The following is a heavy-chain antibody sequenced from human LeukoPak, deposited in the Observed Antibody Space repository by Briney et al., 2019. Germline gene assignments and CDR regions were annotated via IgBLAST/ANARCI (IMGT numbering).Heavy chain of an antibody. D-gene: IGHD1-14*01. CDR2: IYYSGST. CDR1: GGSISSYY. CDR3: ARETTQKGAHYMDV. Sequence: SETLSLTCTVSGGSISSYYWSWIRQPPGRGLEWIGYIYYSGSTNYNPSLKSRVTISVDTSKNQFSLKLSSVTAADTAVYYCARETTQKGAHYMDVWGKGTTVTISS. V-gene: IGHV4-59*01. J-gene: IGHJ6*03.